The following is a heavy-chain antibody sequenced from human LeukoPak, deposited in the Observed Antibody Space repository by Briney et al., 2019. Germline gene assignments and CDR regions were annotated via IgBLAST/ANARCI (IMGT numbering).Heavy chain of an antibody. V-gene: IGHV4-59*08. Sequence: KPSETLSLTCTVSGGSISSYYWSWIRQPPGKGLEWIGYIYYSGSTNYNPSLKSRVTIPVDTSKNQFPLKLSSVTAADTAVYYCARHRATISPFDPWGQGTLVTVSS. CDR2: IYYSGST. J-gene: IGHJ5*02. CDR1: GGSISSYY. CDR3: ARHRATISPFDP. D-gene: IGHD5-12*01.